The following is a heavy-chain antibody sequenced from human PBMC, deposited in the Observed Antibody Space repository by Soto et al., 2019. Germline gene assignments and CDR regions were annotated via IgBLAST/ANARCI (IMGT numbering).Heavy chain of an antibody. V-gene: IGHV4-59*01. CDR2: IYYSGST. CDR1: GGSISCYY. CDR3: ARTVIVATEDYVWFDP. D-gene: IGHD5-12*01. J-gene: IGHJ5*02. Sequence: SETLSLTCTVSGGSISCYYWSWIRQPPGKGLEWIGYIYYSGSTNYNPSLKSRVTISVDTSKNQFSLKLSSVTAADTAVYYCARTVIVATEDYVWFDPWGQGTLVTVSS.